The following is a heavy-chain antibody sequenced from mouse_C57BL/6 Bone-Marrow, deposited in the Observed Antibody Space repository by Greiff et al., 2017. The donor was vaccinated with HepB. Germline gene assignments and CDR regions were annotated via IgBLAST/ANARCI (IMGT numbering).Heavy chain of an antibody. Sequence: EVMLVESGEGLVKPGGSLKLSCAASGFTFSSYAMSWVRQTPEKRLEWVAYISSGGDYIYYADTVKGRFTISRDNARNTLYLQMSSLKSEDTAMYYCTRAITTVVALDYWGQGTTLTVSS. CDR2: ISSGGDYI. CDR3: TRAITTVVALDY. D-gene: IGHD1-1*01. V-gene: IGHV5-9-1*02. CDR1: GFTFSSYA. J-gene: IGHJ2*01.